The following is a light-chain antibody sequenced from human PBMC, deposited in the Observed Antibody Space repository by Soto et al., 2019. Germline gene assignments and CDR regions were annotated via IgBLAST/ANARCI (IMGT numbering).Light chain of an antibody. CDR2: EVS. V-gene: IGLV2-8*01. CDR1: SSGVGSYNY. J-gene: IGLJ1*01. CDR3: SSYAGSTNFYV. Sequence: QSALTQPPSAAGSPGQSVTIACTGTSSGVGSYNYVSWFRQHPDEAPKLIIYEVSQRPSGVPDRFSGSKSGNTASLTVSGLQAEDEADYYCSSYAGSTNFYVFGTGTKVTVL.